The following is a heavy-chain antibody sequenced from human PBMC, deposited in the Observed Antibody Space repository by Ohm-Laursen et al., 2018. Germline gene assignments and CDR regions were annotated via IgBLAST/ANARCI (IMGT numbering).Heavy chain of an antibody. J-gene: IGHJ5*02. CDR2: VSQIGTP. D-gene: IGHD4-11*01. Sequence: SETLSLTWVVSDASIDSAKWSWVRQSAGKQLEWIGRVSQIGTPSYNPSFGSRVIISVESSKNRVSLVLGAVTAADTAVYFCARDNSNYGWFDPWGQGTLVTVSS. CDR3: ARDNSNYGWFDP. CDR1: DASIDSAK. V-gene: IGHV4-4*07.